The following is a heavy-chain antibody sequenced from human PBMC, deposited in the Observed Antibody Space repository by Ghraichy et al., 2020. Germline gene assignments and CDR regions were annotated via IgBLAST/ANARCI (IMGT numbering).Heavy chain of an antibody. D-gene: IGHD3-9*01. Sequence: SETLSLTCAVYGGSFSGYYWSWIRQPPGKGLEWIGEINHSGSTNYNPSLKSRVTISVDTSKNQFSLKLSPVTAADTAVYYCARGRGILTGYYYYYYMDVWGKGTTVTVSS. CDR1: GGSFSGYY. CDR2: INHSGST. J-gene: IGHJ6*03. V-gene: IGHV4-34*01. CDR3: ARGRGILTGYYYYYYMDV.